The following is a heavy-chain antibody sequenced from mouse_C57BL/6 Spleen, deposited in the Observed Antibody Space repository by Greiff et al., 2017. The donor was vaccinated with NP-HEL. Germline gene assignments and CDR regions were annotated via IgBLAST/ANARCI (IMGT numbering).Heavy chain of an antibody. CDR2: IYWDDDK. CDR1: GFSLSTSGMG. J-gene: IGHJ2*01. D-gene: IGHD1-1*01. Sequence: QVTLKESGPGILQSSQTLSLTCSFSGFSLSTSGMGVSWIRQPSGKGLEWLAHIYWDDDKRYNPSLKSRLTISKDTSRNQVFLKITSVDTADTATYYWARREDYYGSSFDYWGQGTTLTVSS. CDR3: ARREDYYGSSFDY. V-gene: IGHV8-12*01.